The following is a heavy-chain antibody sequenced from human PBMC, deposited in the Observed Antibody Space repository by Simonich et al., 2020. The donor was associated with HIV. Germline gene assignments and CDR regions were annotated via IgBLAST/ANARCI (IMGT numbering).Heavy chain of an antibody. Sequence: EVQLVESGGGLVQPGGSLRLSCAASGFTFSSFEMNWVRQAPGKGLEWDSYISSSGSTIYYADSVKGRFTISRDNAKNSLYLQMNSLRAEDTAVYYCARESIAVAGTYFDYWGQGTLVTVSS. D-gene: IGHD6-19*01. CDR1: GFTFSSFE. V-gene: IGHV3-48*03. J-gene: IGHJ4*02. CDR2: ISSSGSTI. CDR3: ARESIAVAGTYFDY.